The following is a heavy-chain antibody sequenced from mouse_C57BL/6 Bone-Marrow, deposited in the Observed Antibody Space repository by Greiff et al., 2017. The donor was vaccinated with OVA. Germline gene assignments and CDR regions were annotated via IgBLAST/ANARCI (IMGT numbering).Heavy chain of an antibody. J-gene: IGHJ4*01. D-gene: IGHD1-1*01. CDR2: IWGGGGT. CDR3: AITTIGSLYAMDY. V-gene: IGHV2-9*01. Sequence: QVQLKESGPGLVAPSQSLSITCTVSGFSLTSYGVDWVRQPPGKGLEWMGVIWGGGGTNSNSALMSRMSISKDNSERQVFLKMNSLQTDDTAVYYCAITTIGSLYAMDYWGQGTSVTVSS. CDR1: GFSLTSYG.